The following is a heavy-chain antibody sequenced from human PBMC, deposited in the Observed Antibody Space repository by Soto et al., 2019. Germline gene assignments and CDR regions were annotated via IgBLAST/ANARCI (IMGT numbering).Heavy chain of an antibody. CDR3: ARDHKNGDYFYFDY. V-gene: IGHV4-59*01. CDR1: GGSISSYY. Sequence: PLVPLSVTCSVAGGSISSYYWSWIRQPPGKGLEWIGYLYYSVSPNYNPSLKSRVTISVDTSKNQFSLKLSSVTAADTAVYYCARDHKNGDYFYFDYWGQGTLVTVSS. D-gene: IGHD4-17*01. J-gene: IGHJ4*02. CDR2: LYYSVSP.